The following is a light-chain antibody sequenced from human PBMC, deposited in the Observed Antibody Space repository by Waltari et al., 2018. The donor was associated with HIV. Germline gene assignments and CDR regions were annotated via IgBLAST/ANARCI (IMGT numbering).Light chain of an antibody. CDR2: YES. J-gene: IGLJ2*01. CDR1: NIGSKS. V-gene: IGLV3-21*04. CDR3: QVWDSSSDPVV. Sequence: SYVLTQPPSVSVAPGKTARITCGGNNIGSKSVHWYQQKPGQAPVLVIYYESDRPSGIPERFSGSNSGNTATLTISRVEAGDEADYYCQVWDSSSDPVVFGGGTKLTVL.